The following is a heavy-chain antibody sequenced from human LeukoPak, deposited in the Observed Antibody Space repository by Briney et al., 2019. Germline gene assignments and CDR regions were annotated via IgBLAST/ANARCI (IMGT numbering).Heavy chain of an antibody. CDR1: GYIFTNYW. CDR3: ATTSARGNPHYFDS. CDR2: IYPDDSDT. D-gene: IGHD6-6*01. Sequence: GESLKISCKGSGYIFTNYWIGWVRQIPGKGLEWMGIIYPDDSDTRYSPSFQGQVTISADKSISTTFLQWSSMKASDTAMYYCATTSARGNPHYFDSWGQGTLVTVSS. J-gene: IGHJ4*02. V-gene: IGHV5-51*01.